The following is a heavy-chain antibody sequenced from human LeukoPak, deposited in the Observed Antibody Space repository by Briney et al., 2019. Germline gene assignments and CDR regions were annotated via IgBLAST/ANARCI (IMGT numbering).Heavy chain of an antibody. CDR1: GFPFSSYW. CDR2: IKQDGSKK. Sequence: QPGGSLRLSCVASGFPFSSYWMTWVRQAPGKGLEWVANIKQDGSKKSYVDSVKGRFTISRDNAKNSLYLQMNSLRVEDTAVYYCARDFREFDYWGQGTLVTVSS. CDR3: ARDFREFDY. J-gene: IGHJ4*02. D-gene: IGHD3-10*01. V-gene: IGHV3-7*01.